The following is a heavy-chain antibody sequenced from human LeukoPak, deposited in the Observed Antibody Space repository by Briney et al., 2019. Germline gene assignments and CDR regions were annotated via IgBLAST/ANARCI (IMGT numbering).Heavy chain of an antibody. CDR1: GYTFTNYG. CDR3: ARDVGRGWIRLHKDAFDI. CDR2: ISAYNGDT. D-gene: IGHD5-18*01. J-gene: IGHJ3*02. V-gene: IGHV1-18*01. Sequence: ASVKVSCKASGYTFTNYGITWVRQAPGQGLEWMGWISAYNGDTNYAQRFQGRITMTTDTSTTTAYMELRSLRSDDTAVYYCARDVGRGWIRLHKDAFDIWGQGTMVTVSS.